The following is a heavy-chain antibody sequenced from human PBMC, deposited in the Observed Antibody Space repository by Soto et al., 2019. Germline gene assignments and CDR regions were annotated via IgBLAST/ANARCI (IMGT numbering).Heavy chain of an antibody. CDR3: VRSKGGYSYGTPFDY. CDR2: ISWNSGNI. CDR1: GFTFDDYA. J-gene: IGHJ4*02. D-gene: IGHD5-18*01. V-gene: IGHV3-9*01. Sequence: EVQLEESGGALVQPGRSLRLSCAASGFTFDDYAMHWVRPVLGKGLEWVSSISWNSGNIGYADSVKGRFTTSRDNAKNSLYLQMNSLRPEDTALYYCVRSKGGYSYGTPFDYWGQGTLVTVSS.